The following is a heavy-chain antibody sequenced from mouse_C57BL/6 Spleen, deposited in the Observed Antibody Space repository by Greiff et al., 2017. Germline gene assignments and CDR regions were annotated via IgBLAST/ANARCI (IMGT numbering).Heavy chain of an antibody. D-gene: IGHD2-1*01. CDR3: ARERDLLRYFDV. V-gene: IGHV5-17*01. CDR2: ISSGSSTN. Sequence: VQLQESGGGLVKPGGSLKLSCAASGFTFSDYGMHWVRQAPEKGLKWVAYISSGSSTNYYADTVKGRFTISRDNAKNTLFLQMTSLRSEDTAMYYCARERDLLRYFDVWGTGTTVTVSS. J-gene: IGHJ1*03. CDR1: GFTFSDYG.